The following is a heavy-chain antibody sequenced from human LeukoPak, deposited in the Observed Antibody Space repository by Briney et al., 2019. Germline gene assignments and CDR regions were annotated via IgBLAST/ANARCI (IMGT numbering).Heavy chain of an antibody. V-gene: IGHV3-23*01. Sequence: GGSLRLSCAASDSSFRSHDMSWVRQTLEKGLEWVSSIAGDGASFYADSVKGRFTISRDKSENILYLQMNSLRADDTAIYYCAKGPNFGSRRAVDYWGQGSLVTVSS. CDR3: AKGPNFGSRRAVDY. J-gene: IGHJ4*02. CDR2: IAGDGAS. D-gene: IGHD3-10*01. CDR1: DSSFRSHD.